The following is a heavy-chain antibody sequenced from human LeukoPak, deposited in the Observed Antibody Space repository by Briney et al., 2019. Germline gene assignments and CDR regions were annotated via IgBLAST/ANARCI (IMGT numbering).Heavy chain of an antibody. CDR1: GFTVSSNY. CDR3: AKVGSMYYYDSSGYSH. J-gene: IGHJ4*02. D-gene: IGHD3-22*01. CDR2: IYSGGST. V-gene: IGHV3-53*01. Sequence: GGSLRLSCAASGFTVSSNYMSWVRQAPGKGLEWVSVIYSGGSTYYADSVKGRFTISRHNSKNTLYLQMNSLRAEDTAVYYCAKVGSMYYYDSSGYSHWGQGTLVTVSS.